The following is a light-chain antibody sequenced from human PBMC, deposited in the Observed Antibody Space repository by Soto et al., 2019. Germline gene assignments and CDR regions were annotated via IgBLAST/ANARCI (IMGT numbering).Light chain of an antibody. CDR3: SSYTTSSTHV. CDR1: SSDVGAYTF. V-gene: IGLV2-14*03. J-gene: IGLJ1*01. Sequence: QSALTQPASVSGSPGQSITISCTGTSSDVGAYTFVSWYQQHPGKVPKLMIFXXXXXXXXXXDXXXGSKSGNTASLTISGLQAXXXXDYYCSSYTTSSTHVFGSGTKLTVL. CDR2: XXX.